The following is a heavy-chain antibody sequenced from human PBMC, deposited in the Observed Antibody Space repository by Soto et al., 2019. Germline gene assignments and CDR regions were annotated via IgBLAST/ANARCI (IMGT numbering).Heavy chain of an antibody. V-gene: IGHV1-18*01. CDR3: ARGGYYDSRGARNYHYYGMDV. CDR2: ISPYNDDT. Sequence: ASVKVSCKASGYSFSSHGVTCVRQAPGQGLEWLGWISPYNDDTKYAQRLQGRVTMTTDTSTRTAYMDIRGLRSDDTAIYYCARGGYYDSRGARNYHYYGMDVWG. CDR1: GYSFSSHG. J-gene: IGHJ6*02. D-gene: IGHD3-22*01.